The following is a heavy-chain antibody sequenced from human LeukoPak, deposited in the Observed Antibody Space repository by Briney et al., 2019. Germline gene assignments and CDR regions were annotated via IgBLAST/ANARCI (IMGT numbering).Heavy chain of an antibody. J-gene: IGHJ4*02. Sequence: ASVKVSCKASGYTFTSYGISWVRQAPGQGLEWMGWISAYNGNTNYAQKLQGRVTMTTDTSTSTAYMELRSLRSADTAVYYCARDCSSTSCYGFDYWGQGTLVTVSS. CDR2: ISAYNGNT. V-gene: IGHV1-18*01. CDR1: GYTFTSYG. D-gene: IGHD2-2*01. CDR3: ARDCSSTSCYGFDY.